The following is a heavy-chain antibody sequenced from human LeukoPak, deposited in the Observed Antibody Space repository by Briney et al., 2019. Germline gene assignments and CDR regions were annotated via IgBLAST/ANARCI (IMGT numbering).Heavy chain of an antibody. CDR1: GGTFSSYA. J-gene: IGHJ4*02. Sequence: ASVKVSCKASGGTFSSYAISWVRQAPGQGLEWMGWINPNSGGTNYAQKFQGRVTMTRDTSISTAYMELSRLRSDDTAVYYCARERWHSSSSYYFDYWGQGTLVTVSS. V-gene: IGHV1-2*02. D-gene: IGHD6-6*01. CDR3: ARERWHSSSSYYFDY. CDR2: INPNSGGT.